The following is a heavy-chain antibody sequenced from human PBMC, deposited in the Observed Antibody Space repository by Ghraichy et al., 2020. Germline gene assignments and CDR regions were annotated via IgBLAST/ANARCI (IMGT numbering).Heavy chain of an antibody. CDR2: VHSSGST. Sequence: SETLSLTCTVSGGSISRYYWTWMRQPAEKGLECIGRVHSSGSTSYNPSLKSRVTMSVDTSKNQFSLKLSSVTAADTAVYYCARGLYVGGYHYGVDVWGQGTTVTVSS. D-gene: IGHD3-16*01. J-gene: IGHJ6*02. CDR3: ARGLYVGGYHYGVDV. V-gene: IGHV4-4*07. CDR1: GGSISRYY.